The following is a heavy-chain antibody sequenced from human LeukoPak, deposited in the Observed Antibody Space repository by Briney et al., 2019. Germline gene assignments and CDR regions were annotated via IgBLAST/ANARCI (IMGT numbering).Heavy chain of an antibody. J-gene: IGHJ4*02. CDR1: GFTFSSYE. Sequence: GGSLRLSCAASGFTFSSYEMNWVRQAPGKGLEWVSYISSSGSTIYYADSVKGRFTISRDNAKNSLYLQMNSLRAEDTAVYYCAIFKPPTTYFYGSGSLWGQGTLVTVSS. D-gene: IGHD3-10*01. CDR3: AIFKPPTTYFYGSGSL. V-gene: IGHV3-48*03. CDR2: ISSSGSTI.